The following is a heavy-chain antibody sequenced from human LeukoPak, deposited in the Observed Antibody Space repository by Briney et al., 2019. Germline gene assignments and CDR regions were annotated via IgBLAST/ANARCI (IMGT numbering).Heavy chain of an antibody. CDR3: ASGGAGYCSSTSCYQSYYYYYYMDV. CDR2: IIPIFGTA. J-gene: IGHJ6*03. D-gene: IGHD2-2*01. CDR1: GSTFSSYA. V-gene: IGHV1-69*06. Sequence: SVTVSCKASGSTFSSYAISWVRQAPGQGLEWMGGIIPIFGTANYAQKFQGRVTITADKSTSTAYMELSSLRSEDTAVYYCASGGAGYCSSTSCYQSYYYYYYMDVWGKGTTVTVSS.